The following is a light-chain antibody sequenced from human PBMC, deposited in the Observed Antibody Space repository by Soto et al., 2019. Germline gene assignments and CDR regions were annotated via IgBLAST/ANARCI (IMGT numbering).Light chain of an antibody. Sequence: QSALTQPASVSGSPGQSITISCTGTTSDIGTYNYVSWYQQHPGKAPKLMIYGVGSRPSGVSSRFSGSKSGNTASLAISGLQADDEADYYCSSYTGSSTLFGGGTKVTVL. J-gene: IGLJ2*01. CDR1: TSDIGTYNY. V-gene: IGLV2-14*01. CDR2: GVG. CDR3: SSYTGSSTL.